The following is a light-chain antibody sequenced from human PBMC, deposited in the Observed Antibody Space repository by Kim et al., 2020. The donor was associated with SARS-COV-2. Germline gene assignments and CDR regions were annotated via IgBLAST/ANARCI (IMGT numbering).Light chain of an antibody. CDR1: QSVVSTN. Sequence: SPGESATLSCRASQSVVSTNLAWYQQTPGQAPRLLIYGASNRATGISDRFSGSGSETDFTLTISRLEPEDFAVYYCQLSSSSLWTFGQGTKVDIK. J-gene: IGKJ1*01. V-gene: IGKV3-20*01. CDR3: QLSSSSLWT. CDR2: GAS.